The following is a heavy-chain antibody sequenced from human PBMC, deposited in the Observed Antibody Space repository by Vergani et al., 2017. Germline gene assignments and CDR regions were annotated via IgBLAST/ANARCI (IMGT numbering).Heavy chain of an antibody. J-gene: IGHJ4*02. V-gene: IGHV3-66*01. Sequence: VQLVESGGGLVKPGGSLRLSCAASGFTFSDDYMSWVRQAPGKGLEWVSVIYSGGSTYYADSVKGRFTISRDNSKNTLYLQMNSLRVEDTAVYYCVRGTRGSPGVDYWGQGTLVTVSS. CDR3: VRGTRGSPGVDY. D-gene: IGHD1-7*01. CDR1: GFTFSDDY. CDR2: IYSGGST.